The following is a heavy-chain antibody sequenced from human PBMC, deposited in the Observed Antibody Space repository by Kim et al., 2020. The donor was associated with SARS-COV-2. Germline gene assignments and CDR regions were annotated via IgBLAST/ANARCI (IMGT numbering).Heavy chain of an antibody. CDR3: ANLDYGSGFDY. D-gene: IGHD4-17*01. V-gene: IGHV3-23*01. Sequence: YYADSVKGRFTISRDNSKNTLYLQMNSRRAEDTAVYYCANLDYGSGFDYWGQGTLVTVSS. J-gene: IGHJ4*02.